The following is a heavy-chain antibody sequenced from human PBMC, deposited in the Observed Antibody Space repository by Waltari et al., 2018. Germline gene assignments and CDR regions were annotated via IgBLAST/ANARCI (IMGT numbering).Heavy chain of an antibody. CDR1: GYTFTNFA. CDR3: ARDRVVGATDWAY. CDR2: IRTATGHP. Sequence: QVQLVQSASELKEPGASVKIACKASGYTFTNFAIDWVRQAPGQGLEWMGWIRTATGHPTSGRGFTGRYVLSLDTSINTAYLQITSLKAEDTAFYFCARDRVVGATDWAYWGQGTLVTVSS. V-gene: IGHV7-4-1*02. J-gene: IGHJ4*02. D-gene: IGHD1-26*01.